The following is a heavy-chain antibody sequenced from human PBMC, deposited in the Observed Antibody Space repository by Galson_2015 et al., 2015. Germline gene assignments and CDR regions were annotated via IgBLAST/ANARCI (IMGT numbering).Heavy chain of an antibody. Sequence: SLRLSCAASGFTFSSYGMHWVRQAPGKGLEWVAVISYDGSNKYYADSVKGRFTISRDNSKNTLYLQMNSLRAEDTAVYYCAKGGKGSSTSSNNYYYYYYMDVWGKGTTVTVSS. CDR1: GFTFSSYG. CDR2: ISYDGSNK. V-gene: IGHV3-30*18. D-gene: IGHD2-2*01. CDR3: AKGGKGSSTSSNNYYYYYYMDV. J-gene: IGHJ6*03.